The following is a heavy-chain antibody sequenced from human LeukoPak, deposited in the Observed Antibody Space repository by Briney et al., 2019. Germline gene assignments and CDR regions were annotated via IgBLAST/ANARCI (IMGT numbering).Heavy chain of an antibody. Sequence: SVKVSCKASGGTFSSYAISWVRQAPGQGLEWMGGIIPIFGAANYAQKFQGRVTITADESTSTAYMELSSLRSEDTAVYYCARADSSGYYYRSGVDYWGQGTLVTVSS. V-gene: IGHV1-69*01. CDR1: GGTFSSYA. CDR3: ARADSSGYYYRSGVDY. J-gene: IGHJ4*02. CDR2: IIPIFGAA. D-gene: IGHD3-22*01.